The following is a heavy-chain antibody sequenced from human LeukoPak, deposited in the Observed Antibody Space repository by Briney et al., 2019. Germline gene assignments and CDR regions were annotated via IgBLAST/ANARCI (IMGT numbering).Heavy chain of an antibody. Sequence: GGSLRLSCAASGFTFDDYAMHWVRQAPGKGLEWVSGISWNSGNIGYADSVKGRFTISRDNSKNTLYLQMNSLRAEDTAVYYCAKAYSSSLEGFDYWGQGTLVTVSS. J-gene: IGHJ4*02. CDR2: ISWNSGNI. V-gene: IGHV3-9*01. D-gene: IGHD6-6*01. CDR3: AKAYSSSLEGFDY. CDR1: GFTFDDYA.